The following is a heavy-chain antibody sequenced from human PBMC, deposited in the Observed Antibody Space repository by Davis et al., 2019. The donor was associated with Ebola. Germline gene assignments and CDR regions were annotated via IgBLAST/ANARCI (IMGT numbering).Heavy chain of an antibody. J-gene: IGHJ4*02. D-gene: IGHD3-22*01. CDR2: IKQDGSEK. V-gene: IGHV3-7*01. CDR1: GFTFSSYW. Sequence: GESLKISCAASGFTFSSYWMSWVRQAPGKGLEWVANIKQDGSEKYYVDSVKGRFTISRDNAKNSLYLQMNSLRAEDTAVYYCARADSSGYYSPDFDYWGQGTLVTVSS. CDR3: ARADSSGYYSPDFDY.